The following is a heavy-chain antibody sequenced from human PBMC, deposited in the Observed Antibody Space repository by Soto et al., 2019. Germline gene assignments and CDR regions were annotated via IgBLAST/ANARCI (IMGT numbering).Heavy chain of an antibody. Sequence: QVQLVQSGAEVKKPGSSVKVSCKASGDTFSNYTISWVRQVPGQGLEWMGRIIPILNIANYAQKFQGRVTITADKSTSTDYMELSSLRSEDTAVYYCARVSEMGTVTKGYYYYMDVWGKGTTVTVSS. CDR2: IIPILNIA. CDR3: ARVSEMGTVTKGYYYYMDV. V-gene: IGHV1-69*02. J-gene: IGHJ6*03. CDR1: GDTFSNYT. D-gene: IGHD4-17*01.